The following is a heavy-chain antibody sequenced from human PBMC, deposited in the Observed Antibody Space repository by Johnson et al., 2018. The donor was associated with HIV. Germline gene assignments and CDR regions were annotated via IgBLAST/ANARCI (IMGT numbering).Heavy chain of an antibody. D-gene: IGHD2-8*02. CDR1: GFTFSSYA. Sequence: QVQLVESGGGVVQPGRPLRLSCAASGFTFSSYAMHWVRQAPGKGLEWVAVISYDGSNKYYANSVKGRFTISRDNSKNKLYLQMNSLRAEDTAVYYCAKSGLFVLVVYAPDVFDIWGQGTMVTVSS. V-gene: IGHV3-30*04. CDR3: AKSGLFVLVVYAPDVFDI. CDR2: ISYDGSNK. J-gene: IGHJ3*02.